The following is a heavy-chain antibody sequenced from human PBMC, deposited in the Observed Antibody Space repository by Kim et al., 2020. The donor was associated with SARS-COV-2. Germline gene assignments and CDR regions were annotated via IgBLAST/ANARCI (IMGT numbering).Heavy chain of an antibody. CDR3: ARELSFIYSSSSYGMDV. CDR2: ISSSSSYI. V-gene: IGHV3-21*01. Sequence: GGSLRLSCAASGFTFSSYSMNWVRQAPGKGLEWVSSISSSSSYIYYADSVKGRFTISRDNAKNSLYLQMNSLRAEDTAVYYCARELSFIYSSSSYGMDVWGQGTTVTVSS. CDR1: GFTFSSYS. J-gene: IGHJ6*02. D-gene: IGHD6-13*01.